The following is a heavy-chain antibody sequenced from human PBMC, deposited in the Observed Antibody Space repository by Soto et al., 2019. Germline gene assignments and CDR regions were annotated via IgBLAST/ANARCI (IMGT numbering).Heavy chain of an antibody. D-gene: IGHD6-19*01. V-gene: IGHV3-48*01. CDR3: ARDRGSSGNNWFDP. Sequence: HPGGSLRLSCAASGFTFSSYSMNWVRQAPGKGLEWVSYISSSSSTIYYADSVKGRFTISRDNAKNSLYLQMNSLRAEDTAVYYCARDRGSSGNNWFDPWGQGTLVTVSS. CDR1: GFTFSSYS. CDR2: ISSSSSTI. J-gene: IGHJ5*02.